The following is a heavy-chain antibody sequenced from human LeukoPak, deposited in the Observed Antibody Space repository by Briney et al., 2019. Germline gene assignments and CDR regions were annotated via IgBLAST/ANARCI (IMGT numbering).Heavy chain of an antibody. D-gene: IGHD5-18*01. Sequence: GGSLRLSCAASGFTVSSNYMSWVRQAPGKGLEWVSVIYSGGSTYYADSVKGRFTISRDNSKNTLYLQMNSLRAEDTAVYYCARWARGYSYGSGFDPWGQGTLVTVSS. V-gene: IGHV3-53*01. CDR3: ARWARGYSYGSGFDP. J-gene: IGHJ5*02. CDR2: IYSGGST. CDR1: GFTVSSNY.